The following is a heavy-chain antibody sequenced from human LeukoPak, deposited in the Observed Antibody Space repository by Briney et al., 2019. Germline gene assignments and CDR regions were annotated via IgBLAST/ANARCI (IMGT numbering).Heavy chain of an antibody. CDR1: GFTVSSNY. CDR2: IYSGGST. D-gene: IGHD5-24*01. CDR3: ARDFMATITDY. J-gene: IGHJ4*02. V-gene: IGHV3-66*01. Sequence: GGSLRLSCAASGFTVSSNYMSWVRQAPGRGLEWVSVIYSGGSTYYADSVKGRFTISRDNSKNTLYLQMNSLRAEDTAVYYCARDFMATITDYWGQGTLVTVSS.